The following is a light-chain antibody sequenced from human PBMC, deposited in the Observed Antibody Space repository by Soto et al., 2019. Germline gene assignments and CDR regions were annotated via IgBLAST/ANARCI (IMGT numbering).Light chain of an antibody. V-gene: IGKV1-5*01. CDR1: QSISSW. CDR3: QQYNSYSPYT. CDR2: DAS. J-gene: IGKJ2*01. Sequence: DLQMTQSPSTPSASVGDRVTITCRASQSISSWLAWYQQKPEKAPKLLIYDASSLESGVPSRFSGSGSGTEFTLTISSLQPDDFATYYCQQYNSYSPYTFGQGTKLEIK.